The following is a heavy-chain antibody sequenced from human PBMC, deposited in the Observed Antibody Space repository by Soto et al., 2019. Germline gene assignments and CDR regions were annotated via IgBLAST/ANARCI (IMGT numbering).Heavy chain of an antibody. Sequence: QVQLQESGPGLVKPSGTLSLTCAVSGGSISSSNWWSWVRQPPGKGLEWIGEKHHSGSTNYNPSLKSRVTISVDKSKNQFSRKLRSVTAADTAVYYCARGKTTVTTLNSYYYYYCMDVWGQVTTVTVS. CDR1: GGSISSSNW. CDR3: ARGKTTVTTLNSYYYYYCMDV. CDR2: KHHSGST. J-gene: IGHJ6*02. V-gene: IGHV4-4*02. D-gene: IGHD4-17*01.